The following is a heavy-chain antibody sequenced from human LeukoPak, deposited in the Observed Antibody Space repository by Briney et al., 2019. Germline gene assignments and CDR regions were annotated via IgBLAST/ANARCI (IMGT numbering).Heavy chain of an antibody. CDR1: GGSISSSSYY. CDR3: ARDPFYGKAFDI. J-gene: IGHJ3*02. Sequence: SETLSLTCTVSGGSISSSSYYWGWIRQPPEKGLEWIGSIYYSGSTYYNPSLKSRVTISVDTSKNQFSLKLSSVTAADTAVYYCARDPFYGKAFDIWGQGTMVTVSS. D-gene: IGHD2/OR15-2a*01. V-gene: IGHV4-39*07. CDR2: IYYSGST.